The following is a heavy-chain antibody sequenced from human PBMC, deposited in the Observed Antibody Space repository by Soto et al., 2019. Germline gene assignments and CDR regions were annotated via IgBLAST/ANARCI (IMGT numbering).Heavy chain of an antibody. J-gene: IGHJ4*02. V-gene: IGHV3-9*01. CDR3: AKDSGVWKTFDY. Sequence: GGSLRLSCAASGFTFDDYAMHWVRQAPGKGLEWVSGISWNSGSIGYADSVKGRFTISRDNAKNSLYLQMNSLRAEDTALYYCAKDSGVWKTFDYWGQGTLVTVSS. D-gene: IGHD2-8*01. CDR1: GFTFDDYA. CDR2: ISWNSGSI.